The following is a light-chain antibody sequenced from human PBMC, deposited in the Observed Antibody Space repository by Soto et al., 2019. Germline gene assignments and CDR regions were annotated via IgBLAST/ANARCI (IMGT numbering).Light chain of an antibody. CDR2: GAS. J-gene: IGKJ3*01. V-gene: IGKV3-15*01. Sequence: ETVMTQSPVTLSVSPGERATLSCRASQSVGSHFAWYQQKPGQGPRLLIYGASTRATGIPARFSGSGSETEFTITISNLQSEDFGVYYCQQYDDWPLTFGPGTRVDIE. CDR1: QSVGSH. CDR3: QQYDDWPLT.